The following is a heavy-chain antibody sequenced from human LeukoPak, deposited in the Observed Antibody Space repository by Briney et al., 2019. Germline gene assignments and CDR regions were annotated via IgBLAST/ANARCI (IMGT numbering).Heavy chain of an antibody. Sequence: ASVKVSCKASGYTFTGYYMHWVRQAPGQGLDWMGWINPNSGGTRYAQKFQGRVTMTRDTSISTAYMELSRLRSDDAAVYYCAHLVGATTAKAFDIWGQGTMVTVSS. J-gene: IGHJ3*02. CDR1: GYTFTGYY. V-gene: IGHV1-2*02. CDR2: INPNSGGT. CDR3: AHLVGATTAKAFDI. D-gene: IGHD1-26*01.